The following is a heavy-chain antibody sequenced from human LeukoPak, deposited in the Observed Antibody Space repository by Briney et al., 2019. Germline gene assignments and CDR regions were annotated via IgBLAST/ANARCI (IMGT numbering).Heavy chain of an antibody. V-gene: IGHV3-23*01. CDR3: AKDPTITITPDYFDY. D-gene: IGHD3-10*01. Sequence: PGGSLRLSCAASGFTFSSYGMHWVRQAPGKGLEWVSAISGSGGSTYYADSVKGRFTISRDNSKNTLYLQMNSLRAEDTAVYYCAKDPTITITPDYFDYWGQGTLVTVSS. CDR1: GFTFSSYG. CDR2: ISGSGGST. J-gene: IGHJ4*02.